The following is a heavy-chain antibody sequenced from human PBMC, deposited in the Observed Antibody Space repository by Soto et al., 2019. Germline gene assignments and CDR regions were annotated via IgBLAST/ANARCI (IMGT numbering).Heavy chain of an antibody. CDR3: AKWSYYDSSGYYLVYYFDY. CDR1: GFTFSSYA. V-gene: IGHV3-23*01. D-gene: IGHD3-22*01. J-gene: IGHJ4*02. Sequence: SGGSLRLSCAASGFTFSSYAMSWVRQAPGKGLEWVSAISGSGGSTYYADSVKGRFTISRDNSKNTLYLQMNSLRAEDTAVYYCAKWSYYDSSGYYLVYYFDYWGQGTLVTVSS. CDR2: ISGSGGST.